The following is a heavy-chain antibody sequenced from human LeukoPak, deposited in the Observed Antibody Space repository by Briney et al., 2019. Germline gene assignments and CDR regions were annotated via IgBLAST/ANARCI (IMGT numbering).Heavy chain of an antibody. CDR3: ARPHSGPYAFDI. CDR1: GGSISSYY. V-gene: IGHV4-59*08. Sequence: SETLSLTCTVSGGSISSYYWSWIRQPPGKGLEWIGYIYDSGNTNYNPSLKSRVTISADTSKNQFSLNLSSVTAADTAVHYCARPHSGPYAFDIWGQGRLVTVSS. J-gene: IGHJ3*02. D-gene: IGHD1-14*01. CDR2: IYDSGNT.